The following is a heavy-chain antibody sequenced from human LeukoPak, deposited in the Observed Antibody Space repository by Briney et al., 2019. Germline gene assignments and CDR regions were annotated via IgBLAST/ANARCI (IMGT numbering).Heavy chain of an antibody. CDR3: AGTTDYSSFLAF. V-gene: IGHV6-1*01. D-gene: IGHD4-11*01. J-gene: IGHJ4*02. CDR2: SYYRSKWHN. CDR1: SDRESLSNAL. Sequence: HPHTLTCTLSSDRESLSNALWTRGTQSPARGLDRLGRSYYRSKWHNEYAESVKSRISITSDTSKNQFTLQLNSVTPEDPAEYFCAGTTDYSSFLAFWGQGTLVTVSS.